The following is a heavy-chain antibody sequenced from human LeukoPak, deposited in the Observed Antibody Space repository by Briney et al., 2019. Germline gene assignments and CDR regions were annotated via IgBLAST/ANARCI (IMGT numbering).Heavy chain of an antibody. CDR1: TYSISSGYY. CDR2: IYHSGST. Sequence: KPSETLSLTCSVSTYSISSGYYWGWIRQPPGKGLEWIGSIYHSGSTYSNPSLKSRVTISVDTSINQFSLKLSSVTAADTAVYYCARNAELYYYYMDVWGKGTTVTVSS. J-gene: IGHJ6*03. CDR3: ARNAELYYYYMDV. V-gene: IGHV4-38-2*02. D-gene: IGHD1-7*01.